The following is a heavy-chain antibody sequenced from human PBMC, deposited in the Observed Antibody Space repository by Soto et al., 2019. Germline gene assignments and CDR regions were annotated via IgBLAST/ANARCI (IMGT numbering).Heavy chain of an antibody. CDR2: IWYDGSNK. CDR1: GFTFSSYG. CDR3: ARDGSYGSGSYMPGSYFDY. J-gene: IGHJ4*02. V-gene: IGHV3-33*01. D-gene: IGHD3-10*01. Sequence: QVQLVESGGGVVQPGRSLRLSCAASGFTFSSYGMHWVRQAPGKGLEWVAVIWYDGSNKYYADSVKGRFTISRDNSKNTLYLQMNSLRAEDTAVYYCARDGSYGSGSYMPGSYFDYWGQGTLVTVSS.